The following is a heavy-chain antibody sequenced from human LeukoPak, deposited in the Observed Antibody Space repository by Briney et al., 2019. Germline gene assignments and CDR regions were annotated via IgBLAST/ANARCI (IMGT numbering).Heavy chain of an antibody. CDR1: GYSISSGYY. Sequence: PSETLSLTCTVSGYSISSGYYWGWIRQPPGTGLEWIGSIYHSGSTFYNPSLKSRVTISVATSKNQFSLKLSSVTAADTAVYYCARFYQVVMDAVDIWGQGT. J-gene: IGHJ3*02. D-gene: IGHD3-22*01. V-gene: IGHV4-38-2*02. CDR3: ARFYQVVMDAVDI. CDR2: IYHSGST.